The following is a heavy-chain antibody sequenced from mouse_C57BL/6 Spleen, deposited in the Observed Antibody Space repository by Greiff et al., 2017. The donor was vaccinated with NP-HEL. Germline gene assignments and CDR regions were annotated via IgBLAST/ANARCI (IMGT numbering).Heavy chain of an antibody. D-gene: IGHD1-3*01. Sequence: VQRVESGPGLVAPSQSLSVTCTVSGFSLTSYGVHWVRQPPGKGLEWLVVIWSDGSTTYNSALKSRLSISKDNSKSQVFLKMNSLQTDDTAMYYCARHEQWQGAMDYWGQGTSVTVSS. CDR2: IWSDGST. CDR1: GFSLTSYG. J-gene: IGHJ4*01. V-gene: IGHV2-6-1*01. CDR3: ARHEQWQGAMDY.